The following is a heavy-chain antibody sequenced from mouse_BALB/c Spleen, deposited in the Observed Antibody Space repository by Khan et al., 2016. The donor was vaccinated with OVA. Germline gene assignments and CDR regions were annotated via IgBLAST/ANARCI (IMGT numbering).Heavy chain of an antibody. Sequence: VQLQQSGAELVKPGASVKLSCTASGFNINDTYMHWVKQRPEQGLEWIGRIDPANGNTKYDPMFQDKATITADTSSNTAYLQLSRLTTEDTADYYCARDYWNVFAYWGQGTLVTVSA. CDR3: ARDYWNVFAY. J-gene: IGHJ3*01. D-gene: IGHD1-1*01. CDR1: GFNINDTY. CDR2: IDPANGNT. V-gene: IGHV14-3*02.